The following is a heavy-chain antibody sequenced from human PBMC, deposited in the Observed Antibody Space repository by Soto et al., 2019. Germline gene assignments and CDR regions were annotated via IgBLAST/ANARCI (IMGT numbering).Heavy chain of an antibody. V-gene: IGHV3-23*01. Sequence: GGSLRLSCAASGFTFSSYAMSWVRQAPGKGLEWVSAISGSGGSTYYADSVKGRFTISRDNSKNTLYLQMNSLRAEDTAVYYCAKSGAVAGPKDYYYYGMDVWGQGTTVTVSS. J-gene: IGHJ6*02. CDR2: ISGSGGST. CDR1: GFTFSSYA. CDR3: AKSGAVAGPKDYYYYGMDV. D-gene: IGHD6-19*01.